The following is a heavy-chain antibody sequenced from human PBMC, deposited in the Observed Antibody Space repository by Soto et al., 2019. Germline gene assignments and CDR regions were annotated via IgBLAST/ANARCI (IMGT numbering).Heavy chain of an antibody. J-gene: IGHJ6*03. D-gene: IGHD3-10*02. Sequence: ASVKVSCKASGYTFTGYYMHWVRQAPGQGLEWMGWINPNSGGTNYAQKFQGWVTMTRDTSISTAYMELSRLRSDDTAVYYCARACSGSYWPNYYYYMDVWGKGTTVTVSS. V-gene: IGHV1-2*04. CDR2: INPNSGGT. CDR3: ARACSGSYWPNYYYYMDV. CDR1: GYTFTGYY.